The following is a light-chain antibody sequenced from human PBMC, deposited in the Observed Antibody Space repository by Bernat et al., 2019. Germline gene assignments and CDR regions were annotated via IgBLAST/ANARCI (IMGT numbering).Light chain of an antibody. CDR2: GAS. CDR1: QSVSSSY. V-gene: IGKV3-20*01. J-gene: IGKJ4*02. CDR3: QQYGRSLLK. Sequence: EIVLTQSPGTLSLSPGERATLSCRASQSVSSSYLAWYQQKPGQAPRLLIYGASSRATGIPDRFSGSGSGTDFTLTISRLEPEDFAVYYCQQYGRSLLKFGGGTKVEIK.